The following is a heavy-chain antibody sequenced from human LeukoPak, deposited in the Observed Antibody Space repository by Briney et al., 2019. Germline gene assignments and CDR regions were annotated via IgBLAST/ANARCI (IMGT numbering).Heavy chain of an antibody. J-gene: IGHJ4*02. Sequence: SPTLSLTCAISGDSVSIDITAWTWIRQSPSRGLEWLGRTYYNSRWSNDYAVSVESRITINLDTTRNQFSLQLKSVTPEDTAVYYCARGYMKSGFDYWGQGTLVTVSS. CDR1: GDSVSIDITA. D-gene: IGHD1-1*01. CDR3: ARGYMKSGFDY. CDR2: TYYNSRWSN. V-gene: IGHV6-1*01.